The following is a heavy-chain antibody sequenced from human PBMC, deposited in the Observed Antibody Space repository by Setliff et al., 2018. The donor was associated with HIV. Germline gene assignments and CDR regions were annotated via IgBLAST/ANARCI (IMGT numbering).Heavy chain of an antibody. V-gene: IGHV4-38-2*01. J-gene: IGHJ4*02. Sequence: PSETLSLTCAVSASSISSDYCWGWIRQPPGKGLEWIGSTHHSGSTYYNPPLNSRGTISVDTSKNHFSLKLRSVTAADTAVYYCARHLLRGYIYIVFDYWGQGTLVTVSS. D-gene: IGHD5-18*01. CDR2: THHSGST. CDR3: ARHLLRGYIYIVFDY. CDR1: ASSISSDYC.